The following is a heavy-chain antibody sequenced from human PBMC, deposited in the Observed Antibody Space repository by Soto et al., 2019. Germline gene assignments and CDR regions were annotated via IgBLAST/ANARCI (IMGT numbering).Heavy chain of an antibody. CDR3: ARYYGSGSYYFHYFDY. V-gene: IGHV3-21*01. J-gene: IGHJ4*02. CDR2: ISSSSSYI. D-gene: IGHD3-10*01. Sequence: EVQLVESGGGLVKPGGSLRLSCAASGFTFSSYSMTWVRQAPGKGLEWVSSISSSSSYIYYADSVKGRFTISRDNAKNSLYLQMNSLRAEDTAVYYCARYYGSGSYYFHYFDYWGQGTLVTVSS. CDR1: GFTFSSYS.